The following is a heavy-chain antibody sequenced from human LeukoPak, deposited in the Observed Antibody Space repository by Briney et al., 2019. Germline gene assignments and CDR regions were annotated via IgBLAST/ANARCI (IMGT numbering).Heavy chain of an antibody. D-gene: IGHD2-15*01. V-gene: IGHV4-34*01. J-gene: IGHJ5*02. CDR2: INHSGGT. CDR3: ARLVVVVAATRWFDP. Sequence: SETLSLTCAVYGGYGGSFSGYYWNWIRQTPGKGLEWIGEINHSGGTNYNPSLKSRVTISVDTSKNQFSLKLSSVTAADTAVYYCARLVVVVAATRWFDPWGQGTLVTVSS. CDR1: GGYGGSFSGYY.